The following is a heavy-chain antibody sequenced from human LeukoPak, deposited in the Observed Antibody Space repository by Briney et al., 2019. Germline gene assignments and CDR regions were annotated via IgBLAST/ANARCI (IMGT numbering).Heavy chain of an antibody. D-gene: IGHD3-10*01. J-gene: IGHJ4*02. CDR3: ARGGPNGSGTYYNVKFDY. Sequence: SETLSLTCTVSGGSISSGGYFWSWIRQHPGKGLEWIGYIYYSGSTFYNPSLKSRVTISVDTSKSQFSLKLNSVTAADTAVYYCARGGPNGSGTYYNVKFDYWGQGTLVTVSS. CDR1: GGSISSGGYF. V-gene: IGHV4-31*03. CDR2: IYYSGST.